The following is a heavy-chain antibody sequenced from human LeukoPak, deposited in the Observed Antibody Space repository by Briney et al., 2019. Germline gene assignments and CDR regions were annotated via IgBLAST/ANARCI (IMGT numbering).Heavy chain of an antibody. D-gene: IGHD6-19*01. J-gene: IGHJ1*01. CDR3: ARVWALYASGWYRYFQH. CDR2: IYYSGST. Sequence: SETLSLTCTVSDDSISSSSYYWGWIRQPPGKGLEWIGRIYYSGSTYYNPSLKSRVSISREPLKNQFSLKLSFVTAADTAVYYCARVWALYASGWYRYFQHWGQGTLVTVSS. CDR1: DDSISSSSYY. V-gene: IGHV4-39*07.